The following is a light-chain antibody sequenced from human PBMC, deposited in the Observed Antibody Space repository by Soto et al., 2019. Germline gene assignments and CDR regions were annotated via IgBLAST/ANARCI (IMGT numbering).Light chain of an antibody. V-gene: IGLV1-47*02. CDR2: SNN. J-gene: IGLJ3*02. CDR1: SFKN. Sequence: QSALTQPASVSGSPGQSITISCTGTSFKNVSWYQQHPGQAPKLLIYSNNQRPSGVPDRFSGSKSGTSASLAISGLRSEDEADYYCAAWDDSLSGPNWVFGGGTKVTVL. CDR3: AAWDDSLSGPNWV.